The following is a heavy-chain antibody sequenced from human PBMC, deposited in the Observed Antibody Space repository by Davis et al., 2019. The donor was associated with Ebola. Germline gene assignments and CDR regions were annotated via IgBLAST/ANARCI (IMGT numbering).Heavy chain of an antibody. D-gene: IGHD1-1*01. V-gene: IGHV4-34*01. J-gene: IGHJ5*02. CDR1: GGPFSGYY. CDR3: ARGARNERNWFDP. Sequence: MPSETLSLTCAVYGGPFSGYYWNWIRQPPGKGLEWIGEINHSGSTNYNPSLKSRVTISVDTSKNQFSLKLSSVTAADTAVYYCARGARNERNWFDPWGQGTLVTVSS. CDR2: INHSGST.